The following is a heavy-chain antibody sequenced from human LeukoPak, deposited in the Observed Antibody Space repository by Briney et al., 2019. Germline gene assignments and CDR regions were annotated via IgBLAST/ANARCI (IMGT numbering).Heavy chain of an antibody. D-gene: IGHD2-2*01. V-gene: IGHV4-4*02. CDR3: ARVLASTSWTWFDP. CDR1: GGSISNSNW. J-gene: IGHJ5*02. Sequence: PSQTLSLTCAVSGGSISNSNWWSWVRQPPGKGLEWIGEIYHSGSTNYNPSLKSRVTISVDKSKNQFSLKLSSVTAADTAVYYCARVLASTSWTWFDPWGQGTLVTVSS. CDR2: IYHSGST.